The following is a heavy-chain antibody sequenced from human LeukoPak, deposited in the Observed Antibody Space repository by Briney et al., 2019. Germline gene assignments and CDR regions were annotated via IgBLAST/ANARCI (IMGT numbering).Heavy chain of an antibody. CDR1: GYTLTELS. J-gene: IGHJ4*02. V-gene: IGHV1-24*01. CDR2: FDPEDGET. D-gene: IGHD3-22*01. CDR3: ATTYYYDSSGYYYHDY. Sequence: ASVKVSCKVSGYTLTELSMHWVRQAPGKGLEWMGGFDPEDGETIYAQKFRGRVTMTEDTSTDTAYMELSSLRSEDTAVYYCATTYYYDSSGYYYHDYWGQGTLVTVSS.